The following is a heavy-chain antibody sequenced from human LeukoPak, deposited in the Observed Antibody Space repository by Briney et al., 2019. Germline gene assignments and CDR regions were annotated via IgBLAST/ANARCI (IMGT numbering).Heavy chain of an antibody. CDR2: ISSSGGST. Sequence: GGSLRLSCAASGFTFDRYAMHWVRQAPGKGLEWVSGISSSGGSTYYADSVKGRFSISRDNAKNTLYLQMNSLRAEDTAVYYCARDPSNDYSNYYNWFDPWGQGTLVTVSS. CDR3: ARDPSNDYSNYYNWFDP. V-gene: IGHV3-23*01. J-gene: IGHJ5*02. CDR1: GFTFDRYA. D-gene: IGHD4-11*01.